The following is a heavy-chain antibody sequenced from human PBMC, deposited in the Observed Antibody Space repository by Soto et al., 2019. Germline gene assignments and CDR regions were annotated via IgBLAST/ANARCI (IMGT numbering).Heavy chain of an antibody. J-gene: IGHJ6*02. D-gene: IGHD5-12*01. CDR2: ISYNGGTT. CDR3: AIPRGYSGPDYYGMDV. V-gene: IGHV3-23*01. CDR1: GFTFSNFA. Sequence: GGSLRLSCAASGFTFSNFAMSWVRQAPGKGLEWVSSISYNGGTTYFADSVKGRFTISRDNFKNTLHLQMNSLRAEDTAVYYCAIPRGYSGPDYYGMDVWGQGTTVTVSS.